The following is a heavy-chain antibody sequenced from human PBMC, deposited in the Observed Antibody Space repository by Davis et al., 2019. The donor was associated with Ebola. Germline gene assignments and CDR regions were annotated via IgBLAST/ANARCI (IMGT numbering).Heavy chain of an antibody. CDR2: ISGSGGST. V-gene: IGHV3-23*01. Sequence: GESLKISCAASGFTFSSYAMSWVRRAPGKGLEWVSAISGSGGSTYYADSVKGRFTISRDNSKNTLYLQMNSLRAEDTAVYYCAKAPSPGMDVWGKGTTVTVSS. CDR1: GFTFSSYA. CDR3: AKAPSPGMDV. J-gene: IGHJ6*03.